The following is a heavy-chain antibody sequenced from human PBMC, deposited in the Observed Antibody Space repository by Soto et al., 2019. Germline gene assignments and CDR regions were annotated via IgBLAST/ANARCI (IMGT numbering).Heavy chain of an antibody. CDR1: GGFISSGGYS. CDR3: ARPDSSSWAAPFGS. V-gene: IGHV4-30-2*01. D-gene: IGHD6-13*01. Sequence: SETLSLTCVVSGGFISSGGYSWSWIRQPPGKGLEWIGYIHHSGSTYYNPSLKSRVTISVDRSKNQFSLKLSSVTAADTAVYYCARPDSSSWAAPFGSWGQGTLVTVSS. CDR2: IHHSGST. J-gene: IGHJ4*02.